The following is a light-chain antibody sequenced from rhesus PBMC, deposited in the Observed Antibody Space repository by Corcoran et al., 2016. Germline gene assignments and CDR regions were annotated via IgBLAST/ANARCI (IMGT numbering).Light chain of an antibody. CDR2: KAS. Sequence: DIQMTQSPSSLSASVGDTVTITCRARQGISSWLAWYQQKPGKAPKLLNYKASRLQSGVPSRFSGSGSGSVFPLTIRSLPSEYFAPYYCQQYSSSPLTFGPGTKLDIQ. CDR3: QQYSSSPLT. J-gene: IGKJ3*01. V-gene: IGKV1-22*01. CDR1: QGISSW.